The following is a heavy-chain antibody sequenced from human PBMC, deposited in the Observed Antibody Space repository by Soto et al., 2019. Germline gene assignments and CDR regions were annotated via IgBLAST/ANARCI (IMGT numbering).Heavy chain of an antibody. J-gene: IGHJ4*02. Sequence: QVQLVESGGGLVKPGGSLRLSCAASGFTFSDYYMSWIRQAPGKGLEWVSYISSSSSYTNYADSVKGRFTISRDNAKNSLYLQMNSLRAEDTAGYYCARDVHPRVRGHDYWGQGTLVTVSS. CDR3: ARDVHPRVRGHDY. V-gene: IGHV3-11*05. CDR1: GFTFSDYY. CDR2: ISSSSSYT. D-gene: IGHD3-10*01.